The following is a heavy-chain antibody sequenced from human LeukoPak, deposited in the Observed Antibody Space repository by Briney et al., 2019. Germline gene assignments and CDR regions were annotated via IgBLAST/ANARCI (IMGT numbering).Heavy chain of an antibody. J-gene: IGHJ3*02. CDR3: ARPLITGTTREAFDI. CDR2: INPNSGGT. CDR1: GYTFTGYY. Sequence: ASVKVSCKASGYTFTGYYMHWVRQAPGQGPEWMGWINPNSGGTNYAQKFQGRVTMTKDTSISTAYMELSRLRSDDTAVYYCARPLITGTTREAFDIWGQGTMVTVSS. V-gene: IGHV1-2*02. D-gene: IGHD1-7*01.